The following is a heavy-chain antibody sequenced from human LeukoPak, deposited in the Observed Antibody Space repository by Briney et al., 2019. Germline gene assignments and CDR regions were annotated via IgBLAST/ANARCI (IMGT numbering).Heavy chain of an antibody. Sequence: GASVKVSCKASGYTFTSYGLTWVRQVPGQGLEWMGWIRAYNGDTNYAQKFQGRVTMTTDTSTSTAYMELRSLRSDDTAVYYCARGGDNYMDYWGQGTLVTVSS. CDR3: ARGGDNYMDY. V-gene: IGHV1-18*01. D-gene: IGHD3-10*01. CDR2: IRAYNGDT. J-gene: IGHJ4*02. CDR1: GYTFTSYG.